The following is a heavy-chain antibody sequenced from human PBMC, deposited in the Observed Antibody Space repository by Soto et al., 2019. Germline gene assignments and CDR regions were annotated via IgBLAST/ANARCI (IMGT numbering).Heavy chain of an antibody. Sequence: QVQLVQSGAAVKKPGSSVKVSCKASGGTFSSYAISWVRQAPGQGLEWMGGIIPIFGTANYAQKFQGRVTITADESTSTAYMELSSLRSEDTAVYYCARDLDGITGTTRWFDPWGQGTLVTVSS. D-gene: IGHD1-7*01. V-gene: IGHV1-69*12. CDR2: IIPIFGTA. CDR1: GGTFSSYA. J-gene: IGHJ5*02. CDR3: ARDLDGITGTTRWFDP.